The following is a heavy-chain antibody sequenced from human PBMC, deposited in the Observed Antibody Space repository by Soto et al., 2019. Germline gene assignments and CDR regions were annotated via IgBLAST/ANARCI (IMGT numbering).Heavy chain of an antibody. V-gene: IGHV3-33*01. Sequence: QVQLVESGGGVVQPGRSLRLSCAASGFTFSSYGMHWVRQAPGKGLEWVAVIWYDGSNKYYADSVKGRFTISRDNSKNTLYLQMNSLRAEDTAVYYCARSIAAAGSFGLYYDYGMDVWGQGTTVTVSS. D-gene: IGHD6-13*01. CDR1: GFTFSSYG. J-gene: IGHJ6*02. CDR2: IWYDGSNK. CDR3: ARSIAAAGSFGLYYDYGMDV.